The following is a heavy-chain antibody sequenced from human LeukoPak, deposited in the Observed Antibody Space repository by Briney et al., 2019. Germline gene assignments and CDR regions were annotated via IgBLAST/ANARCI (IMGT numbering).Heavy chain of an antibody. CDR1: GLTFSSYA. V-gene: IGHV3-30*04. CDR2: ISYDGSNK. CDR3: AGEGKPRIVFDY. J-gene: IGHJ4*02. Sequence: GGSLRLSCAASGLTFSSYAMHWVRQAPGKGLEWVAVISYDGSNKYYADSVKGPLTSSRDNSKNTLYLQMNSLRAEDTAVYYCAGEGKPRIVFDYWGQGTLVTVSS. D-gene: IGHD2-15*01.